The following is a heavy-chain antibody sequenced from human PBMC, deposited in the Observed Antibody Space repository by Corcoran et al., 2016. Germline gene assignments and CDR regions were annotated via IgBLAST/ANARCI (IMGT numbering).Heavy chain of an antibody. V-gene: IGHV5-51*01. D-gene: IGHD3-10*01. J-gene: IGHJ6*02. Sequence: EVQLVQSGAEVKKPGESLKISCKGSGYIFTSYWIGWVRQMPGKGLEWMGIIYPGDSDTRSSPSFQGQVPISADKSISTAYLQWSSLKASDTAIDYGARLKDYYGLSTQGGKGDYYYGMDVWGQGTTVTVSS. CDR3: ARLKDYYGLSTQGGKGDYYYGMDV. CDR2: IYPGDSDT. CDR1: GYIFTSYW.